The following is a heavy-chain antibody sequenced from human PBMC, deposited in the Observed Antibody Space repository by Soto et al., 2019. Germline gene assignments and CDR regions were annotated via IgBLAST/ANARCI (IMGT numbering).Heavy chain of an antibody. CDR2: ISGTGTST. Sequence: GGSLRLSCAASGFTFSSYAMSWVRQTPGKGLEWVSGISGTGTSTYYADSVKGRFTISRDNSKNTLYLQMNSLRGEDTAVYYCAKDRTSSGWFSSFDYWGQGTLVTVSS. D-gene: IGHD6-19*01. CDR3: AKDRTSSGWFSSFDY. CDR1: GFTFSSYA. J-gene: IGHJ4*02. V-gene: IGHV3-23*01.